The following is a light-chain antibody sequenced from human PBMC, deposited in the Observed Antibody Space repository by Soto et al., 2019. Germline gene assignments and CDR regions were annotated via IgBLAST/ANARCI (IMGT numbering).Light chain of an antibody. Sequence: LVLTHSPGTMSLSPGERATLSCRQSQSDSNSYLALYQQQPGQTPRLLLYVASSRATCIPYRFTGRGSGTDFTLTIIRLEPEDFAVYYCQQYGSAPWAFGQGTNADIK. J-gene: IGKJ1*01. CDR2: VAS. V-gene: IGKV3-20*01. CDR3: QQYGSAPWA. CDR1: QSDSNSY.